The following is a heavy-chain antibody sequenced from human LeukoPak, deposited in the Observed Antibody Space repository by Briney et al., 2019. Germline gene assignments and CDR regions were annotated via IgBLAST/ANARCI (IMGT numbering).Heavy chain of an antibody. CDR3: ARDPIAAAGNALNWNDVGSYIDY. CDR1: GDSISSDYYY. D-gene: IGHD6-13*01. J-gene: IGHJ4*02. V-gene: IGHV4-39*07. Sequence: SETLSLTCIVSGDSISSDYYYWAWIRQPPGKGLQWIGSLYYRGSAYYDPSLKSRVTISLDTSKNQLSLNLRSVTTADTAVYYCARDPIAAAGNALNWNDVGSYIDYWGQGTLITVSS. CDR2: LYYRGSA.